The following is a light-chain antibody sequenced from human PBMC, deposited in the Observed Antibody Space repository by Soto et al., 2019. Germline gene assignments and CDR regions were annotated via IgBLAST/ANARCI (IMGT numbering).Light chain of an antibody. J-gene: IGKJ4*01. CDR1: ENLRTF. CDR3: QQRSIWPLT. Sequence: ESGWPEYPATLSLSPGERATLSCRATENLRTFLAWYQQKAGQAPRLLIYDASNRATGIPDRFSGSGSGTDFTLTISNLEPEDSAVYYCQQRSIWPLTFGGGTKVDIK. CDR2: DAS. V-gene: IGKV3-11*01.